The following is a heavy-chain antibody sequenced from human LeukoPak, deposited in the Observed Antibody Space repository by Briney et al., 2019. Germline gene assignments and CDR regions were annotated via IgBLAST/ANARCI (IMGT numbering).Heavy chain of an antibody. CDR1: GGSFSGYY. CDR3: ARDGHDNGIFAY. D-gene: IGHD3-3*02. V-gene: IGHV4-34*01. Sequence: SETLSLTCAVYGGSFSGYYWSWIRQPPGKGLEWIGEINHSGSTNYNPSLKSRVTISVDTSKNQLSLKMTSITAADTAVYYCARDGHDNGIFAYWGQGILVTVSS. CDR2: INHSGST. J-gene: IGHJ4*02.